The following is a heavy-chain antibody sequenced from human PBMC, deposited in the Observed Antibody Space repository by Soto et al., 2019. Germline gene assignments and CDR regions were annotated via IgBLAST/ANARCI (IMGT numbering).Heavy chain of an antibody. D-gene: IGHD5-18*01. CDR1: GFTFSSYE. CDR2: ISSSGSTI. J-gene: IGHJ4*02. V-gene: IGHV3-48*03. Sequence: GGSLRLSCAASGFTFSSYEMNWVGQAPGKGLEWVSYISSSGSTIYYADSVRGRFTISRDNAKNSLYLQMNSLRAEDTAVYYCAGTGHTAYDYWGQGTLVTVSS. CDR3: AGTGHTAYDY.